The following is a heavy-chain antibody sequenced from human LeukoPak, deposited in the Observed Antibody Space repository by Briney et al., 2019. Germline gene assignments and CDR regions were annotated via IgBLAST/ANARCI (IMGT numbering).Heavy chain of an antibody. V-gene: IGHV3-30-3*01. CDR1: GFTFSSYA. D-gene: IGHD6-6*01. CDR3: ARDYRYSSSSEGRDY. CDR2: ISYDGSNK. Sequence: GGSLRLSCAASGFTFSSYAMHWVRQAPGKGLEWVAVISYDGSNKYYADSVKGRFTISRDNSKNTLYLQMNSLRAEDTAVYYCARDYRYSSSSEGRDYWGQGTLVTVSS. J-gene: IGHJ4*02.